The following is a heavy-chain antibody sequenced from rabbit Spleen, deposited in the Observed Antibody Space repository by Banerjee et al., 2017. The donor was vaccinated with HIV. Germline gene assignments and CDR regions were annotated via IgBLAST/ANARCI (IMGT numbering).Heavy chain of an antibody. CDR3: ARDTASSFSSYGMDL. CDR2: IAGSSSGFT. J-gene: IGHJ6*01. V-gene: IGHV1S45*01. CDR1: GFSFSSSDY. Sequence: QEQLVESGGGLVKPGAFLTLTCTASGFSFSSSDYICWVRQAPGKGLEWISCIAGSSSGFTYSATWAKGRFTISKTSSTTVTLQLTSLTAADTATYFCARDTASSFSSYGMDLWGTGTL. D-gene: IGHD8-1*01.